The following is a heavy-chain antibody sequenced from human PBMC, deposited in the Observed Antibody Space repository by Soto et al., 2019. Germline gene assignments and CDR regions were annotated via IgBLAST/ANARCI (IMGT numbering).Heavy chain of an antibody. V-gene: IGHV3-48*02. Sequence: GGSLRLSCAAAGFTFTSNSMNWVRKAAGEGLEWVSYISSSSSTIYYADSVKGRFTISRDNAKNSLYLQMNSLRDEDTAVYYCARDPKDYDFWSGDYYYYGMDVWGQGT. J-gene: IGHJ6*02. CDR2: ISSSSSTI. CDR1: GFTFTSNS. CDR3: ARDPKDYDFWSGDYYYYGMDV. D-gene: IGHD3-3*01.